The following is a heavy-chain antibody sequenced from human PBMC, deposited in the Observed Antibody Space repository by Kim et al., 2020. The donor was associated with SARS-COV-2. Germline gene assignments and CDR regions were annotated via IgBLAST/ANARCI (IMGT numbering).Heavy chain of an antibody. CDR3: VTKGRDLYESNGKPQ. CDR1: GFTFSMYQ. D-gene: IGHD3-22*01. J-gene: IGHJ4*02. Sequence: GGSLRLSCVASGFTFSMYQMSWVRQAPGKGLEWVSGISESGGRTDYADSAKGRFTISRDNSKSTVYLQMNSLRADDTAVYYCVTKGRDLYESNGKPQGGQGTLVTVSS. V-gene: IGHV3-23*01. CDR2: ISESGGRT.